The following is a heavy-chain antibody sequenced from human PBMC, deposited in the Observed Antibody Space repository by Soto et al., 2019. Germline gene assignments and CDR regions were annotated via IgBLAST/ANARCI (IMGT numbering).Heavy chain of an antibody. CDR3: GTADRGTAAGGTVQ. CDR2: IKQDGSEK. J-gene: IGHJ4*02. CDR1: GFTLSTYW. V-gene: IGHV3-7*01. D-gene: IGHD6-13*01. Sequence: EVQVVESGGGLVQPGGSLRLSCAASGFTLSTYWMTWVRQAPGKGLEWVANIKQDGSEKYYVGSVKGRFTVSRENATNSMYLQMNSLRTEDTAVYYLGTADRGTAAGGTVQWCQGTLVTVSS.